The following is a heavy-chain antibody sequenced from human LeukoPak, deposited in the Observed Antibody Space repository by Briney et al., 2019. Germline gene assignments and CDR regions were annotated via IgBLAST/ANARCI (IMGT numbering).Heavy chain of an antibody. V-gene: IGHV4-39*07. CDR1: GGSISSNSYY. CDR3: ARGGSGSAAGIFDY. Sequence: PSETLSLTCTVSGGSISSNSYYWGWIRQPPGKGLEWIGSIYYSGSTYYNPSLKSRVTISVDTSKNQFSLKLSSVTAADTAVYYCARGGSGSAAGIFDYWGQGTLVTVSS. CDR2: IYYSGST. D-gene: IGHD6-13*01. J-gene: IGHJ4*02.